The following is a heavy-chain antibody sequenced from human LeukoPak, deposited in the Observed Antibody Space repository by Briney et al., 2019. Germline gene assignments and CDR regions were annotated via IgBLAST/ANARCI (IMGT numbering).Heavy chain of an antibody. J-gene: IGHJ6*03. Sequence: HRASVKVSCKASGGTFSSYAISWVRQAPGQGLEWMGGIVPIFGTSNYAQKFQGRVTITADESTSTAYMELSSLRSEDTAVYYCARVYRGWYLNNYYYYMDVWGKGTTVTISS. CDR1: GGTFSSYA. D-gene: IGHD6-19*01. CDR3: ARVYRGWYLNNYYYYMDV. CDR2: IVPIFGTS. V-gene: IGHV1-69*13.